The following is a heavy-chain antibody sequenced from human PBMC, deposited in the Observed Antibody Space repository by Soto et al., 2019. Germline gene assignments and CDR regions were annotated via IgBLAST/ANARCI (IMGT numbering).Heavy chain of an antibody. Sequence: GAFVKVCCKASGYTKNSYGISWVRQDPGQGLEWMGWISAYNGYTNYAQNLQGRVTMTTDTSTGTAYMELRSLKTEDTAVYYCTTGFTRLAAFDIWGQGTMVTVSS. CDR3: TTGFTRLAAFDI. D-gene: IGHD6-6*01. CDR1: GYTKNSYG. J-gene: IGHJ3*02. V-gene: IGHV1-18*01. CDR2: ISAYNGYT.